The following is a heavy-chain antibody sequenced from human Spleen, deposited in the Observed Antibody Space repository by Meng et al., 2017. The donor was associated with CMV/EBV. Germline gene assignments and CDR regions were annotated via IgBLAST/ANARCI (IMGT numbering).Heavy chain of an antibody. CDR2: MSPTSDKT. J-gene: IGHJ4*02. CDR3: ARGGTLYSDAYEDY. D-gene: IGHD3-16*01. Sequence: ASVKVSCKASGYTFSDYYIHWMRQATGQGLEWMGWMSPTSDKTGYAPKFLGRVTMTRDTSVSTAYLELFSLGSDDTAVYYCARGGTLYSDAYEDYWGQGTLVTVSS. CDR1: GYTFSDYY. V-gene: IGHV1-8*02.